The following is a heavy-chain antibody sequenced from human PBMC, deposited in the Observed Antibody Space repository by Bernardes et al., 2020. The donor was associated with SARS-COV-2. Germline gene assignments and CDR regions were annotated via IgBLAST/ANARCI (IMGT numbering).Heavy chain of an antibody. V-gene: IGHV1-8*01. D-gene: IGHD5-12*01. J-gene: IGHJ5*02. CDR1: GYTFTSYV. CDR3: ATGERGHSALLGS. Sequence: ASVKVSCKASGYTFTSYVINWVRQAPGQGLEWMGWMNPNSSNTGYAQKFRGRVAVTRNTSINTAYMELSSLRSEDTAVYYCATGERGHSALLGSWGQGTLVTVSS. CDR2: MNPNSSNT.